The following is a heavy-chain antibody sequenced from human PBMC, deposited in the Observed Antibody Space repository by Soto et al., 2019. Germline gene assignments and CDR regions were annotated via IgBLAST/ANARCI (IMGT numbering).Heavy chain of an antibody. V-gene: IGHV1-18*01. CDR2: INTYDGNT. J-gene: IGHJ4*02. Sequence: QVQLVQSGAEVKKPGASVKVSCKASGYTFTSYGINWVRQAPGQGLEWMGWINTYDGNTNHTQKFQGRVTMTTDTSTSTAYMELRSLSSDDTAVYYCAASQQFDYWGQGTLVTVSS. CDR3: AASQQFDY. CDR1: GYTFTSYG. D-gene: IGHD6-13*01.